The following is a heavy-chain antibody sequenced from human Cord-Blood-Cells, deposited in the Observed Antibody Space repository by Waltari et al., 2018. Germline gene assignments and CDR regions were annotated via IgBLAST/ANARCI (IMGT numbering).Heavy chain of an antibody. J-gene: IGHJ4*02. V-gene: IGHV3-33*01. CDR3: ARGRSGSYLFDY. CDR1: GFTFSSYG. Sequence: QVQLVESGGGVVQPGRSLRLSCAASGFTFSSYGMHWVRQAPGKGLEWVAVIWYDGSNKYYADSVKGRFTISRDNSKNTLYLQMNSLRAEDTAVYYCARGRSGSYLFDYWGQGTLVTVSS. CDR2: IWYDGSNK. D-gene: IGHD1-26*01.